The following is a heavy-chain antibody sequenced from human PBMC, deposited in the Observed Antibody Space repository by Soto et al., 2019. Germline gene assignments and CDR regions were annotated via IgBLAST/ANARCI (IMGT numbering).Heavy chain of an antibody. D-gene: IGHD3-16*01. V-gene: IGHV4-30-4*01. Sequence: SETLSLTCAVSGGSISNGDYYWSWIRQPPGKGLEWVGNIYYSGSTYYNPSLKSRVTISVDTSKNQFSLKLSSVTAADTAVYYFASGNAWGVLLASGGQGTLVPVSS. CDR2: IYYSGST. CDR1: GGSISNGDYY. CDR3: ASGNAWGVLLAS. J-gene: IGHJ4*02.